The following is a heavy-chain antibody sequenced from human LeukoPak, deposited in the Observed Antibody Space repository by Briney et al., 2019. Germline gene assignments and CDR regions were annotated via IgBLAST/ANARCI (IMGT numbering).Heavy chain of an antibody. V-gene: IGHV1-69*02. CDR3: ARAGAIAVAGTSDY. D-gene: IGHD6-19*01. Sequence: ASVKVSCKASGGTFSSYTISWVRQAPGQGLEWMGRIIPILGIANYAQKFQGRVTITADKSTNTAYMELSSLRSEDTAVYYCARAGAIAVAGTSDYWGQGTLVTVSS. CDR2: IIPILGIA. J-gene: IGHJ4*02. CDR1: GGTFSSYT.